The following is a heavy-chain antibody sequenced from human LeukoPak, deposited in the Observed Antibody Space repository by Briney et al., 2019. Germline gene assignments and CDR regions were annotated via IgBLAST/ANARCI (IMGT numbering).Heavy chain of an antibody. D-gene: IGHD6-13*01. J-gene: IGHJ4*02. CDR2: INPNSGGT. V-gene: IGHV1-2*02. CDR3: ARDNSSSCNLDY. Sequence: RASVKVSCKASGYTFTGYYMHWVRQAPGQGLEWMGWINPNSGGTNYAQKFQGRVTMTRDTSISTAYMELSRLRSDDTAVYYCARDNSSSCNLDYWGQGTLVTVSS. CDR1: GYTFTGYY.